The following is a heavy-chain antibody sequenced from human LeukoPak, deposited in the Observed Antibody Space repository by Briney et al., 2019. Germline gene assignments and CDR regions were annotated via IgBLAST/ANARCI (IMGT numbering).Heavy chain of an antibody. CDR1: GFTFSSYG. CDR3: ARDPERWLQFASWGHFDY. Sequence: GGSLRLSCAASGFTFSSYGMHWVRQAPGKGLEWVAVIWYDGSNKYYADSVKGRFTISRDNSKNTLYLQMNSLRAEDTAVYYCARDPERWLQFASWGHFDYWGQGTLVTVSS. V-gene: IGHV3-33*08. J-gene: IGHJ4*02. CDR2: IWYDGSNK. D-gene: IGHD5-12*01.